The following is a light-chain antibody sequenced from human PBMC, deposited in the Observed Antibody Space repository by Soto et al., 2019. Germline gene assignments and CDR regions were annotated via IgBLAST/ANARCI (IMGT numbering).Light chain of an antibody. CDR1: QSVSTSS. J-gene: IGKJ4*01. CDR2: GAS. CDR3: QQYGSSLLT. Sequence: EIVLTQSPDTQSLSPGERATLSCRASQSVSTSSLAWYQQKRGQAPRPLIYGASSRATGTPARFSGSGSGTDFTLVISRLEPDDFAVYYCQQYGSSLLTFGGGTKVDIK. V-gene: IGKV3-20*01.